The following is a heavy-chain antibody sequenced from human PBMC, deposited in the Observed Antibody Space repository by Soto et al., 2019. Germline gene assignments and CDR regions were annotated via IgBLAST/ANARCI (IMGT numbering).Heavy chain of an antibody. CDR2: IRASDGSK. CDR1: GFTFSSSS. J-gene: IGHJ5*02. CDR3: AKLVSS. V-gene: IGHV3-23*01. Sequence: GGSLRLSCAASGFTFSSSSMSWVRQAPGMGLEWVSSIRASDGSKYYAASAKGRFTISRDNSKDTLYLPLSSTSAKDTAVYYCAKLVSSWGQGTLVTVSS. D-gene: IGHD1-20*01.